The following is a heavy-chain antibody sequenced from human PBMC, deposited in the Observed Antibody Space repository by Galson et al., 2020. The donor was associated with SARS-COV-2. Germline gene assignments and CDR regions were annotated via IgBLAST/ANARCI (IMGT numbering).Heavy chain of an antibody. CDR2: IQSEGGNL. V-gene: IGHV3-30*02. D-gene: IGHD3-16*01. Sequence: QLGESLKISCAASGGTFSNYGMHWVRQAPGKGLEWVAFIQSEGGNLFYADSVRGRFTISRDNSQNALYLQANSLRTEDTAVYFCAKDRAWGWVDPWGQGTLVIVSS. CDR1: GGTFSNYG. J-gene: IGHJ5*02. CDR3: AKDRAWGWVDP.